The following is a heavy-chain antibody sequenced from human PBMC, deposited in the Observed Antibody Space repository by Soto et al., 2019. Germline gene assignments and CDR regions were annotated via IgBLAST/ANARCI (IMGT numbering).Heavy chain of an antibody. Sequence: GSLMLSCAASGFTFSDCAVSLVRQAPGKGLEWVSGISVSGSSTYYADSVKGRFTISRDNSKNTLYLQMNSLRGEDTAVYYCAKGQPNWKQLQFFDLWGRGTLVTVSS. CDR3: AKGQPNWKQLQFFDL. J-gene: IGHJ2*01. CDR2: ISVSGSST. V-gene: IGHV3-23*01. CDR1: GFTFSDCA. D-gene: IGHD1-1*01.